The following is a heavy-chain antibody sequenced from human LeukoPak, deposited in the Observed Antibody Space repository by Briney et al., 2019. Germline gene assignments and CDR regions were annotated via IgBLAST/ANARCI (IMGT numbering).Heavy chain of an antibody. CDR2: INHSGST. D-gene: IGHD3-9*01. J-gene: IGHJ3*02. CDR1: GGSFSGYY. Sequence: SETLSLTCAVYGGSFSGYYWSWIRQPPGKGLEWIGEINHSGSTNYNPFLKSRVTISVDTSKNQFSLKLSSGTAADTAVYYCARGDIDAFDIWGQGTMVTVSS. V-gene: IGHV4-34*01. CDR3: ARGDIDAFDI.